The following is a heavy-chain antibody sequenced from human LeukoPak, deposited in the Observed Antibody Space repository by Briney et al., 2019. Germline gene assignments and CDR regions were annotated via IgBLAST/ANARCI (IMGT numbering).Heavy chain of an antibody. Sequence: SETLSLTCAVYIDSFSNYHWNWIRQTPAKGMEWIGEVNESGGTNISPSLRSRVILSVDTSKNQFSLKFYCARGQGAAVPQVGKNWFDPWGQGTRVTVSS. J-gene: IGHJ5*02. D-gene: IGHD1-26*01. CDR1: IDSFSNYH. V-gene: IGHV4-34*01. CDR2: VNESGGT. CDR3: GKNWFDP.